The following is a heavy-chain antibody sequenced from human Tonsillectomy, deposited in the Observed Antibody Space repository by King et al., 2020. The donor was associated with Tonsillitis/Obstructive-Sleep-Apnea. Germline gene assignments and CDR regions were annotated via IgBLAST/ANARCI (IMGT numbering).Heavy chain of an antibody. CDR1: RFTFSSYE. CDR2: ISSSGSTT. V-gene: IGHV3-48*03. D-gene: IGHD3-3*01. CDR3: ARAENVWSAPFDY. Sequence: VQLVESGGGLVQPGGSLRLSCAASRFTFSSYEMNWVRQAPGKGLEWGSYISSSGSTTYYADSVKGRFTVSRDNAKNSLYLQMNSLRAEDTALYYCARAENVWSAPFDYWGQGTLVTVSS. J-gene: IGHJ4*02.